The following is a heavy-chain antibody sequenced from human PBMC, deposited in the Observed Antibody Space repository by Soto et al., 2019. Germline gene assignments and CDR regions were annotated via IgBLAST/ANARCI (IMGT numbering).Heavy chain of an antibody. CDR3: ARTTMIVSSLNPAAFDI. J-gene: IGHJ3*02. D-gene: IGHD3-22*01. V-gene: IGHV4-39*01. CDR1: GGSIITSSYY. Sequence: SETLSLTCTVSGGSIITSSYYWAWIRQTPGKGLEWIGTIYYSGTTYYNPSLKSRVTIFVDTSKNQFSLKLSSMTAADTAVYYCARTTMIVSSLNPAAFDIWGQGTMVTVSS. CDR2: IYYSGTT.